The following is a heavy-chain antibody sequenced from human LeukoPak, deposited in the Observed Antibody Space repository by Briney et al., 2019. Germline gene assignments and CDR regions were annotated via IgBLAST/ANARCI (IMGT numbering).Heavy chain of an antibody. Sequence: ASVKVSCKASGYTFTGYFLHWVRQAPGQGLEWMGWMNPNSGNTGYAQKFQGRVTMTRNTSISTAYMELSSLRSEDTAVYYCARGLVVATYWGQGTLVTVSS. CDR1: GYTFTGYF. D-gene: IGHD2-15*01. CDR3: ARGLVVATY. CDR2: MNPNSGNT. J-gene: IGHJ4*02. V-gene: IGHV1-8*02.